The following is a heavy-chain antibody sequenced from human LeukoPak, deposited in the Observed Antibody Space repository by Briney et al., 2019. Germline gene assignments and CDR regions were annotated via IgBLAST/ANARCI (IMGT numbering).Heavy chain of an antibody. D-gene: IGHD6-19*01. CDR1: GYSISSGYY. CDR3: ARGSQVAGTSSDAFGI. J-gene: IGHJ3*02. V-gene: IGHV4-38-2*01. Sequence: PSETLSLTCAVSGYSISSGYYWGWIRQPPGKGLEWIGSIYHSGSTYYNPSLKSRVTISVDTSKNQFSLKLSSVTAADTAVYYCARGSQVAGTSSDAFGIWGQGTMVTVSS. CDR2: IYHSGST.